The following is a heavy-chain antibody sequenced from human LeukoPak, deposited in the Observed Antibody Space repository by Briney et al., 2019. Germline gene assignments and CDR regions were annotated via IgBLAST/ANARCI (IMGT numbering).Heavy chain of an antibody. D-gene: IGHD1-14*01. Sequence: TGGSLRLSCAASGLTVSKTYMTWVRQAPGKGLEWVSIIYSGGTTYYAGSVKGRFTISRDNSKDTLYLQMNSLKAEDTAVYYCARYGRSRNAFDIWGQGTMVTVSS. J-gene: IGHJ3*02. CDR1: GLTVSKTY. CDR2: IYSGGTT. CDR3: ARYGRSRNAFDI. V-gene: IGHV3-53*01.